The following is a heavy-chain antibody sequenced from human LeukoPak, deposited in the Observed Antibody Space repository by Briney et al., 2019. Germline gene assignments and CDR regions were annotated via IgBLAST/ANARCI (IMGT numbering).Heavy chain of an antibody. CDR1: GFTFSSYS. CDR2: ISSSSSYI. V-gene: IGHV3-21*01. J-gene: IGHJ5*02. CDR3: ARDKSIGQRLYIVVVPAAMFGVSGFDP. D-gene: IGHD2-2*01. Sequence: GGSLRLSCAASGFTFSSYSMNWVRQAPGKGLEWVSSISSSSSYIYYADSVKGRFTISRDNAKNSLYRQMNSLRAEDTAVYYCARDKSIGQRLYIVVVPAAMFGVSGFDPWGQGTLVTVSS.